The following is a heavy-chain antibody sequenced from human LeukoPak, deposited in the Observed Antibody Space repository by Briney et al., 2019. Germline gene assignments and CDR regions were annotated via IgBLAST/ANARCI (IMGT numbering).Heavy chain of an antibody. CDR3: AGNWNKRLGFDY. J-gene: IGHJ4*02. Sequence: PGGSLRLSCAASGFTFSNYWMTWVRQAPGKGLECVASIKQDGRNIKYVDSVKGRFTISRDNAKNSLYLQMNSLRAEDTAVYYCAGNWNKRLGFDYWGQGTLVTVSS. V-gene: IGHV3-7*01. CDR1: GFTFSNYW. CDR2: IKQDGRNI. D-gene: IGHD1/OR15-1a*01.